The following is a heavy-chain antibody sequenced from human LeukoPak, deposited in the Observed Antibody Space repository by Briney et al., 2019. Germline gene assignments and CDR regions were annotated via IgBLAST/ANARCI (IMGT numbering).Heavy chain of an antibody. V-gene: IGHV1-2*06. CDR2: INPNSGYT. J-gene: IGHJ4*02. D-gene: IGHD2-2*01. CDR3: ARDYCSSTSCLFDY. Sequence: ASVKVSCKASGYTFTAYHMHWVRQAPGQGLEWMGRINPNSGYTNYAQKFQGRVTMTRDTSISTAYMELSRLRSDDTAVYYCARDYCSSTSCLFDYWGQGTLVSVSS. CDR1: GYTFTAYH.